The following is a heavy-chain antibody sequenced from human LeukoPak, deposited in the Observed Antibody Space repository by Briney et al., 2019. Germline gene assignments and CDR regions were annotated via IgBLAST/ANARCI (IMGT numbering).Heavy chain of an antibody. J-gene: IGHJ4*02. CDR3: ARDSIVGVIIKDFF. CDR1: GFTFSSYS. Sequence: PGGSLRLSCAASGFTFSSYSMNWVRQAPGKGLEWVSYISSTSTIYYADSVKGRFTISRDNAKNSLYLDMNSLRAEDTAVYYCARDSIVGVIIKDFFWGQGTLVTVSS. V-gene: IGHV3-48*01. D-gene: IGHD1-26*01. CDR2: ISSTSTI.